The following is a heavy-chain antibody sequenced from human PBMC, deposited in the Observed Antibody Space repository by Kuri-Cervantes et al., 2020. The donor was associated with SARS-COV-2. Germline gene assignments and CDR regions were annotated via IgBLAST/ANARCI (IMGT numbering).Heavy chain of an antibody. D-gene: IGHD1-26*01. CDR3: AKDKWGLLGGGY. Sequence: GESLKISCAASGFTFSSYAMSWVRQAPGEGLEWVSAISGSGGSRYYADSVKGRFTISRDNSKNTLYLQMNSLRAEDTAVYYCAKDKWGLLGGGYWGQGTLVTVSS. CDR2: ISGSGGSR. J-gene: IGHJ4*02. CDR1: GFTFSSYA. V-gene: IGHV3-23*01.